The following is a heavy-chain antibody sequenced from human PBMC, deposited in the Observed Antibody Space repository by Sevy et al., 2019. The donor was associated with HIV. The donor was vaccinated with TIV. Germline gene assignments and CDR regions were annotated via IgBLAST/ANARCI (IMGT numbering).Heavy chain of an antibody. V-gene: IGHV3-23*01. Sequence: GGSLRLSFAASGFTFSSYAMSWVRQAPGKGLEWVSAISGSGGYTYYADSVKGRFTISRDNSKKTLDLQMHSLRAEDTAVYYCAKEGYESSGYYHWGQGTLVTVSS. CDR1: GFTFSSYA. J-gene: IGHJ5*02. CDR3: AKEGYESSGYYH. D-gene: IGHD3-22*01. CDR2: ISGSGGYT.